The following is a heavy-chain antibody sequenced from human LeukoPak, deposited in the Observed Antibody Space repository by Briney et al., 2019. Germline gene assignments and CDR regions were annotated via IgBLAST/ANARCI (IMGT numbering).Heavy chain of an antibody. CDR1: GGSISSSSYY. J-gene: IGHJ4*02. CDR3: ARASLYVWGTILDY. Sequence: SETLSLTCTVSGGSISSSSYYWGWIRQPPGKGLEWIGSIYYSGSTYYNPSLKSRVTISVDTSKNQFSLKLSSVTAADTAVYYCARASLYVWGTILDYWGQGTLVTVSS. CDR2: IYYSGST. D-gene: IGHD3-16*01. V-gene: IGHV4-39*07.